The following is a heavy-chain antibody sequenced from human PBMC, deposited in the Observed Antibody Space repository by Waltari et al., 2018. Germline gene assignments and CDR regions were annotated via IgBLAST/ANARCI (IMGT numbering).Heavy chain of an antibody. CDR3: ARVGGSSAWYVFDN. Sequence: QLQLQESGPGLVTPSENLSLTCSVSGGSISSWRNYWAWIRQPPGKGLEWIGSIHYRGNNYYNPSLKSRVTMSVDTSENQFSLRLNSVTAADTAVYYCARVGGSSAWYVFDNWGQGTLVTVSS. V-gene: IGHV4-39*01. CDR1: GGSISSWRNY. J-gene: IGHJ4*02. CDR2: IHYRGNN. D-gene: IGHD6-19*01.